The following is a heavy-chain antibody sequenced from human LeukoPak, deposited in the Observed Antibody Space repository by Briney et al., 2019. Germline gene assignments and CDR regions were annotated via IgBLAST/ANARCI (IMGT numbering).Heavy chain of an antibody. D-gene: IGHD3-22*01. CDR3: AKTYYYDSSGYSFDY. V-gene: IGHV3-23*01. J-gene: IGHJ4*02. CDR1: GFTFSSYA. CDR2: ISGSGGST. Sequence: PGGSLRLSCAASGFTFSSYAMSWVRQAPGKGLESVSAISGSGGSTYYADSVKGRFTISRDNSKNTLYLQMNSLRAEDTSVYYCAKTYYYDSSGYSFDYWGQGTLVTVSS.